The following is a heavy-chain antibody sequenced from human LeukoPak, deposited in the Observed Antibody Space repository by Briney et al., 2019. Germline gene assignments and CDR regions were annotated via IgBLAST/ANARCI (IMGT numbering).Heavy chain of an antibody. CDR2: INPNSGGT. Sequence: ASVKVSCKASGYTFTGYYMHWVRQAPGQGLEWMGWINPNSGGTNYAQKFQGRVTMTTDTSTSTAYMELRSLRSDDTAVYYCARDYSNLRLTYYYYYMDVWGKGTTVTVSS. CDR1: GYTFTGYY. D-gene: IGHD4-11*01. J-gene: IGHJ6*03. CDR3: ARDYSNLRLTYYYYYMDV. V-gene: IGHV1-2*02.